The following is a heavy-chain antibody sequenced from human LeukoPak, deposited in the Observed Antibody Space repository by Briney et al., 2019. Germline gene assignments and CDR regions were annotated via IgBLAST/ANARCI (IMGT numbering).Heavy chain of an antibody. J-gene: IGHJ4*02. CDR2: INHSGST. Sequence: SETLSLTCTVSGGSVSSGSYYWSWIRQPPGKGLEWIGEINHSGSTNYNPSLKSRVTISVDTSKNQFPLKLSSVTAADTAVYYCARGGIAVADFDYWGQGTLVTVSS. D-gene: IGHD6-19*01. V-gene: IGHV4-61*01. CDR1: GGSVSSGSYY. CDR3: ARGGIAVADFDY.